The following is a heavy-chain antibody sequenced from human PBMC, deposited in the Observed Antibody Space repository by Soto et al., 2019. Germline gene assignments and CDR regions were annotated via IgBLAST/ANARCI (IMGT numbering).Heavy chain of an antibody. CDR3: ARGTPFIAAIDY. CDR1: GGSISSGGYY. V-gene: IGHV4-31*03. D-gene: IGHD6-6*01. CDR2: IYYSGST. Sequence: SETLSLTCTVSGGSISSGGYYWSWIRRHPGKGLEWIGYIYYSGSTYYNPSLKSRVTISVDTSKNQFSLKLSSVTAADTAVYYCARGTPFIAAIDYWGQGTLVTVSS. J-gene: IGHJ4*02.